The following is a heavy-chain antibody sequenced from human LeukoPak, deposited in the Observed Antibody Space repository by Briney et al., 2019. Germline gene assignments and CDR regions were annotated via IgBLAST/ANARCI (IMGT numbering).Heavy chain of an antibody. V-gene: IGHV3-23*01. Sequence: PGGSLRVSCAASGFTFSSYAMSWVRQAPGKGLEWVSHISGSGYRTNYADSVKGRFTISRDNSENTLYLQMSSLRAEDTAVYYCAKDLGYCSSTSCYGSWFDPWGQGTLVTVSS. J-gene: IGHJ5*02. CDR3: AKDLGYCSSTSCYGSWFDP. CDR2: ISGSGYRT. D-gene: IGHD2-2*01. CDR1: GFTFSSYA.